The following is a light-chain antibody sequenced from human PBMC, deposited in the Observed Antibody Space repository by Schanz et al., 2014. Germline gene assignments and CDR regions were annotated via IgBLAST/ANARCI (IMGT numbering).Light chain of an antibody. CDR1: QSVGSW. V-gene: IGKV1-5*01. J-gene: IGKJ1*01. Sequence: DIQMTQSPSTLSASVGDRVSITCRASQSVGSWLAWYQQKPGKAPKLLIYAASSLQIGVPSRFSGSGSGTDFTLTISSLQPEDFATYYCLQDYNYPWTFGQGTKVEIK. CDR3: LQDYNYPWT. CDR2: AAS.